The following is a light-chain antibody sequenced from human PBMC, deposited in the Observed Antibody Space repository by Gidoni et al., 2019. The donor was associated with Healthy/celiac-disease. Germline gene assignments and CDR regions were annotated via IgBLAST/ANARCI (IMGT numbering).Light chain of an antibody. CDR2: GAS. CDR3: QQYGSSYST. J-gene: IGKJ4*01. V-gene: IGKV3-20*01. CDR1: QSVSSSY. Sequence: EIVLTQSPGTLSLSPGERATLSCRASQSVSSSYLAWYQQKPGQAPRLLIYGASSRATGIPDRFSGSGSGTDFTLTISRLEPEDFAVYYCQQYGSSYSTFXGXTKVEIK.